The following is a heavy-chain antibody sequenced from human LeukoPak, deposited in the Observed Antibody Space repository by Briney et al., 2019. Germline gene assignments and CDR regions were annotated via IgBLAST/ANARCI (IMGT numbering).Heavy chain of an antibody. CDR3: ARPYNWNYLNAFDI. D-gene: IGHD1-7*01. CDR1: GYTFTGYY. Sequence: ASVKVSCKASGYTFTGYYMHWVRQAPGQGLEWMGWINPNSGGTNYAQKFQGRVTMTRDTSISTAYMELSRLRSDDTAVYYCARPYNWNYLNAFDIWGQGTMVTVSS. V-gene: IGHV1-2*02. J-gene: IGHJ3*02. CDR2: INPNSGGT.